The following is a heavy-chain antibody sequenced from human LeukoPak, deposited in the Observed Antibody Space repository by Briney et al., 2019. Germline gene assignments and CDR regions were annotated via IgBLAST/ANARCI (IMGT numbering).Heavy chain of an antibody. CDR2: IKPDGSNK. Sequence: GGSLRLSCAASGSTFSSYGMHWVRQAPGKGLEWVALIKPDGSNKYYADSVKGRFTISRDNSKNTLHLQMNSLRAEDTAVYYCARSRAFDYWGQGTLVTVSS. J-gene: IGHJ4*02. V-gene: IGHV3-30*02. CDR1: GSTFSSYG. D-gene: IGHD2/OR15-2a*01. CDR3: ARSRAFDY.